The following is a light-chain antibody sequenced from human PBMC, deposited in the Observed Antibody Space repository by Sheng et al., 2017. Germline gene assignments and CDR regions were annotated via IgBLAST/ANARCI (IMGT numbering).Light chain of an antibody. V-gene: IGKV1-13*02. J-gene: IGKJ1*01. CDR1: QGISSS. CDR2: DAS. Sequence: AIQLTQSPSSLSASVGDRVTITCRASQGISSSLAWYQQKPGKPSKLLIYDASNLESGVPSRFSGSGSGTDFTLSISSLQPEDFATYYCQQVNTYPWTFGQGTKVEIK. CDR3: QQVNTYPWT.